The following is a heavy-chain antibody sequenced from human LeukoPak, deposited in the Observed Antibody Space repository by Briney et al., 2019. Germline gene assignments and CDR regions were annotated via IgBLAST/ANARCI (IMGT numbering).Heavy chain of an antibody. V-gene: IGHV1-2*02. J-gene: IGHJ6*03. CDR1: GYTFTRYY. CDR2: INPNSGGT. D-gene: IGHD3-9*01. Sequence: ASVKVSCKASGYTFTRYYMHWVRQAPGQGLEWMGWINPNSGGTNYAQKFQGRVTMTRDTSISTAYMELSRLRSDDTAVYYCARVGSDILTGKGVYYVDVWGKGTTVTVSS. CDR3: ARVGSDILTGKGVYYVDV.